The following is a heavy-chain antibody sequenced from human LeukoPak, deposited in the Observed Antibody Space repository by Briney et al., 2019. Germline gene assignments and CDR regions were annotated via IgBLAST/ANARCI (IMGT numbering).Heavy chain of an antibody. CDR1: GFTFSDYY. CDR3: AKDNSAATFSSFDY. D-gene: IGHD2/OR15-2a*01. J-gene: IGHJ4*02. Sequence: PGGSPRLSCAASGFTFSDYYMGWIRQAPGKGLEWVSYISSSGSTTYYADSVKGRFTISRDNAKNSLYLQMNSLRAEDTALYYCAKDNSAATFSSFDYWGQGTLVTVSS. CDR2: ISSSGSTT. V-gene: IGHV3-11*01.